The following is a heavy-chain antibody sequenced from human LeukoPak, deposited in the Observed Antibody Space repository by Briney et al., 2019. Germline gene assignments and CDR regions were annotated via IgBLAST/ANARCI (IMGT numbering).Heavy chain of an antibody. J-gene: IGHJ4*02. CDR1: EITFSSYA. Sequence: GGSLRLSCAASEITFSSYAMSWVRQAPGKGLEWVSAIYSTGSSTYYADSVKGRFTISRDNSKNTLYLQMNSLRAEDTAVYYCAKGRDAGPASLVDYWGQGTLVTVSS. CDR3: AKGRDAGPASLVDY. D-gene: IGHD1-1*01. V-gene: IGHV3-23*05. CDR2: IYSTGSST.